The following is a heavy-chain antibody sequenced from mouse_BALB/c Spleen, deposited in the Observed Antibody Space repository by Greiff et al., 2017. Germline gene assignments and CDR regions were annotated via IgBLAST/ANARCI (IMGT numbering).Heavy chain of an antibody. CDR1: GDSITSGY. J-gene: IGHJ3*01. CDR2: ISYSGST. Sequence: EVKLMESGPSLVKPSQTLSLTCSVTGDSITSGYWNWIRKFPGNKLEYMGYISYSGSTYYNPSLKSRISITRDTSKNQYYLQLNSVTTEDTATYYCASYYDYDGWFAYWGQGTLVTVSA. V-gene: IGHV3-8*02. D-gene: IGHD2-4*01. CDR3: ASYYDYDGWFAY.